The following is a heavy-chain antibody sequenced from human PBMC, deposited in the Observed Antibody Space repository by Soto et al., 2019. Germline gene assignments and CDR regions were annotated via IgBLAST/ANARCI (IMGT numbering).Heavy chain of an antibody. CDR3: ARQIYDSDTGPNFQYYFDS. D-gene: IGHD3-22*01. CDR1: GYSFAGYW. Sequence: LGESLKISCKGSGYSFAGYWITWVRQKPGKGLEWMGRIDPSDSQTYYSPSFRGHVTISVTKSITTVFLQWSRLRASDTAMYYCARQIYDSDTGPNFQYYFDSWGQGTLVTVSS. CDR2: IDPSDSQT. J-gene: IGHJ4*02. V-gene: IGHV5-10-1*01.